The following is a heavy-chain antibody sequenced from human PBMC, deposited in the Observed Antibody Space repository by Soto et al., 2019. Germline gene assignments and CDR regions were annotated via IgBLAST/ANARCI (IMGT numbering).Heavy chain of an antibody. V-gene: IGHV3-30*03. CDR2: ISYDGSNK. D-gene: IGHD6-19*01. CDR1: GFTFSSYG. Sequence: QVQLVESGGGVVQPGRSLRLSCAASGFTFSSYGMHWVRQAPGKGLEWVAVISYDGSNKYYADSVKGRFTISRDNSKNTLYLQMNSLRAEDTAVYYCVEGQWLGSFGYWGQGTLVTVSS. CDR3: VEGQWLGSFGY. J-gene: IGHJ4*02.